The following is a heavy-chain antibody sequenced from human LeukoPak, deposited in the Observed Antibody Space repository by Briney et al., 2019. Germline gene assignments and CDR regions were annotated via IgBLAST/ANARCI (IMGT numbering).Heavy chain of an antibody. Sequence: GGSLRLSCAASGFTFSSYAMSWVRQAPGKGLEWVSAISGSGGSTYYADSVKGRFTISRDNSKSTLYLQMNSLRAEDTAVYYCAKSMVRGVNGYGMDVWGQGTTVTVSS. CDR2: ISGSGGST. CDR1: GFTFSSYA. CDR3: AKSMVRGVNGYGMDV. J-gene: IGHJ6*02. D-gene: IGHD3-10*01. V-gene: IGHV3-23*01.